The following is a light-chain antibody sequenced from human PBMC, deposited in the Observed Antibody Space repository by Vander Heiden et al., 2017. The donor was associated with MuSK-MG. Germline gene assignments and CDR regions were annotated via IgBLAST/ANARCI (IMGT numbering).Light chain of an antibody. J-gene: IGKJ1*01. CDR1: QGISSY. CDR3: QQDYRDPQT. Sequence: AIRMTQSPSSFSASTGDRVTITCRASQGISSYLAWYQQKPGKAPKLLIYAASTLQSGVPSRFICSGSGTDFPLTISCLQSEDFATDNCQQDYRDPQTFGQGTKVEIK. V-gene: IGKV1-8*01. CDR2: AAS.